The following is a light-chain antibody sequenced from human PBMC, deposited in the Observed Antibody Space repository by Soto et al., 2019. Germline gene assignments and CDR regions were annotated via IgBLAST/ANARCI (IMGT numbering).Light chain of an antibody. CDR1: QSVSSN. V-gene: IGKV3-15*01. J-gene: IGKJ1*01. CDR2: GAS. Sequence: EIVMTQSPATLSVSPVERATLSCMASQSVSSNLAWYQQKPGQAPRLLIYGASTRATGIPARFSGSGSGTDFALTISRLEPEDFAVYYCHQYGSSPRAFGQGTKVDIK. CDR3: HQYGSSPRA.